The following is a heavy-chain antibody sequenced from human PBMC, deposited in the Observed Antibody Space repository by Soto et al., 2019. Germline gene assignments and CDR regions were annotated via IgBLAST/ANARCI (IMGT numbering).Heavy chain of an antibody. J-gene: IGHJ3*02. Sequence: SETLCLTCALYAGSFSHYYWNWIRQSPGKGLGWIGKIKHSGSSNYNPSLRSRVSISVDMSKNQFSLRLTSVTAADTAVYYCARGGSSDWKVALDIWGQGTLVTVSS. D-gene: IGHD6-19*01. CDR3: ARGGSSDWKVALDI. V-gene: IGHV4-34*01. CDR2: IKHSGSS. CDR1: AGSFSHYY.